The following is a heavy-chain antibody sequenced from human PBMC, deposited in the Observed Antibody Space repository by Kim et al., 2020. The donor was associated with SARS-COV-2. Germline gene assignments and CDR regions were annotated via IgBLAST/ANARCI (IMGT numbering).Heavy chain of an antibody. J-gene: IGHJ6*02. V-gene: IGHV3-30*01. Sequence: GNSVKCRFTISRENYKNTLFLQMNSLRAEDTAVYYCARYLVGNYYYGMDVWGQGTTVTVTS. CDR3: ARYLVGNYYYGMDV. D-gene: IGHD2-8*02.